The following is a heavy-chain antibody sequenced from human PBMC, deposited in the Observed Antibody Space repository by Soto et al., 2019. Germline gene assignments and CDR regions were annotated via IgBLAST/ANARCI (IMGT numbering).Heavy chain of an antibody. CDR1: GGSISSGDCY. J-gene: IGHJ4*02. D-gene: IGHD3-22*01. CDR3: ARGGVYYDSSGYIV. CDR2: IYYSGST. V-gene: IGHV4-30-4*01. Sequence: TLALTCTVSGGSISSGDCYWSWIRQPPGKGLEWIGYIYYSGSTYYNPSLKSRVTISVDTSKNQFSLKLSSVTAADTAVYYCARGGVYYDSSGYIVWGQGTLVTVSS.